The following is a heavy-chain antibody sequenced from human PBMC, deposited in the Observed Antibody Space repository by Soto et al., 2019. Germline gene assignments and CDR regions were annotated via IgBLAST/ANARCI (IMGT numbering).Heavy chain of an antibody. V-gene: IGHV1-18*01. J-gene: IGHJ6*02. CDR3: ARQIRHYDSWSNEYYYYGLDV. CDR1: GYTFTSYG. Sequence: ASVKVSCKASGYTFTSYGISWARQAPGQGLEWMGWISAYNGNTNYAQKLQGRVTMTTDTSTSTAYMELRSLRSDDTAMYYCARQIRHYDSWSNEYYYYGLDVWGQGTTVTVSS. D-gene: IGHD3-3*01. CDR2: ISAYNGNT.